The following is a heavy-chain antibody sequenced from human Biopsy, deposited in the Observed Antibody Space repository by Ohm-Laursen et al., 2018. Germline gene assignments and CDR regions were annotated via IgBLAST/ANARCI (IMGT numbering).Heavy chain of an antibody. CDR3: AKNLAVSSYALDI. CDR1: GGSISSYY. J-gene: IGHJ3*02. D-gene: IGHD2/OR15-2a*01. Sequence: SETLSLTCTVSGGSISSYYWTWIRQPPGKGLEWIGDVYYSGSTNRNPSLKSRVTILVDTSKNQFSLKLGSVTAADTAVYYCAKNLAVSSYALDIWGQGTMVTVSS. V-gene: IGHV4-59*12. CDR2: VYYSGST.